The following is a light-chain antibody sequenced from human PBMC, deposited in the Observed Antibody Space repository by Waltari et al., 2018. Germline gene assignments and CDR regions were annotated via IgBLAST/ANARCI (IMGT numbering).Light chain of an antibody. Sequence: ESVLTQSPGTLSLSPGERAALSCRASQTISSSYLAWYQQKSGQAPRLLIYGASRRATGIPDRFSGSGSGTDCTLTISRLEPEDFAVYYCQQYGSSRTFGGGTKGEI. CDR1: QTISSSY. V-gene: IGKV3-20*01. CDR2: GAS. J-gene: IGKJ4*01. CDR3: QQYGSSRT.